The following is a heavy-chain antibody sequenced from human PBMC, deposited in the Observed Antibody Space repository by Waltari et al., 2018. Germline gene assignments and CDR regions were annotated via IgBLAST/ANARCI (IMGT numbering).Heavy chain of an antibody. J-gene: IGHJ4*02. CDR1: GFTFSRYS. Sequence: EVQLVESGGGLVKPGGSLRLSCAASGFTFSRYSMNWVRQAPGKGLEWVSSISSSSSYIYYADSVKGRFTISRDNAKNSLYLQMNSLRAEDTAVYYCAREGSAKGGADYWGQGTLVTVSS. V-gene: IGHV3-21*01. CDR3: AREGSAKGGADY. CDR2: ISSSSSYI. D-gene: IGHD2-15*01.